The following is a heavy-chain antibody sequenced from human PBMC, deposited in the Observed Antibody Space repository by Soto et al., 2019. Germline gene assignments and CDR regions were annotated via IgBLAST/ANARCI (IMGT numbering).Heavy chain of an antibody. V-gene: IGHV4-39*01. J-gene: IGHJ4*02. Sequence: PSETLSLTCTVSGGSISSSSYYWGWIRQPPGKGLEWIGSIYYSGSTYYNPSLKSRVTISVDTSKNQFSLKLSSVTAADTAVYYCARQTLGYSSSWYFDYWGQGTLVTVSS. CDR2: IYYSGST. D-gene: IGHD6-13*01. CDR3: ARQTLGYSSSWYFDY. CDR1: GGSISSSSYY.